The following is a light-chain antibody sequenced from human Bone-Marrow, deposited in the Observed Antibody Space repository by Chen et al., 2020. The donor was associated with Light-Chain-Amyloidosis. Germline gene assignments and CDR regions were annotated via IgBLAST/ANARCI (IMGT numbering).Light chain of an antibody. CDR3: QSSDTSNRFVV. J-gene: IGLJ2*01. Sequence: NFMLTQPHSVSDSPGETVTISCTRSSGSIAHNFGQWYQQRPGSSPPPVIFEDKQRPSGVPGRFSGSIDTSSNSASLPIGGLTTEEEANYCSQSSDTSNRFVVFGGGTTLTVL. CDR2: EDK. V-gene: IGLV6-57*01. CDR1: SGSIAHNF.